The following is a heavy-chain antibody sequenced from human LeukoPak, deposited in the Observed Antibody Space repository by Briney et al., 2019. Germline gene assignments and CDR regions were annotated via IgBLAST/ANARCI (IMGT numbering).Heavy chain of an antibody. CDR1: GVSISSYY. V-gene: IGHV4-4*07. Sequence: SETLSLTCTVSGVSISSYYWSWLRQPAGKGLEWLGRIYKSGRTNYSPSLKSRVTMSVDTSKNQFSLKLTSVTAADTAVYYCARGYYSTGWYSFDYWGQGTLVTVSS. CDR2: IYKSGRT. J-gene: IGHJ4*02. D-gene: IGHD6-19*01. CDR3: ARGYYSTGWYSFDY.